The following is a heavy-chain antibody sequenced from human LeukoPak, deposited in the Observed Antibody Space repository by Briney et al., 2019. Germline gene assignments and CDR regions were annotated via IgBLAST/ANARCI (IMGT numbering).Heavy chain of an antibody. Sequence: GGSLRLSCAASGFTFSSYSMNWVRQAPGKGLEWVSSISSSSSYIYYADSVKGRFTISRDNAKNSLYLQMNSLRAEDTAVYYCASLDDYYDSSGYFPGYYYGMDVWGQGTTVTVSS. D-gene: IGHD3-22*01. J-gene: IGHJ6*02. V-gene: IGHV3-21*01. CDR3: ASLDDYYDSSGYFPGYYYGMDV. CDR2: ISSSSSYI. CDR1: GFTFSSYS.